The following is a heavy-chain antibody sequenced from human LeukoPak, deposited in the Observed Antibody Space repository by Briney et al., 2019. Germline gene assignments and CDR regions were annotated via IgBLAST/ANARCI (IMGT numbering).Heavy chain of an antibody. D-gene: IGHD5-18*01. CDR1: GFTFSSYG. Sequence: GGSLRLSCAASGFTFSSYGMHWVRQAPGKGLEWVAVISYDGSNKYYADSVKGRFTISRDNAKNSLYLQMNSLRAEDTAVYYCAREGYSYGYEFLWVYYYMDVWAKGTTVTVSS. CDR2: ISYDGSNK. CDR3: AREGYSYGYEFLWVYYYMDV. J-gene: IGHJ6*03. V-gene: IGHV3-30*03.